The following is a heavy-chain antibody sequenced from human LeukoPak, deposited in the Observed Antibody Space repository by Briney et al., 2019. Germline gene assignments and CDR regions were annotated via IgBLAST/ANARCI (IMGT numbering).Heavy chain of an antibody. D-gene: IGHD3-16*01. CDR2: IYYSGST. J-gene: IGHJ4*02. V-gene: IGHV4-59*08. CDR1: GGYISSYY. CDR3: ARVWYGKTDY. Sequence: SETLSLTCTVSGGYISSYYWSWIRQPPGKGLEWIGYIYYSGSTNYNPSLKSRVTISVDTSKNQFSLKLSSVTAADTAVYYCARVWYGKTDYWGQGTLVTVSS.